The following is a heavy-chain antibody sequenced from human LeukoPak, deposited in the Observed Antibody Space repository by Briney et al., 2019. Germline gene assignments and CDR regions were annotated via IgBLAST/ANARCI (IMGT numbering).Heavy chain of an antibody. V-gene: IGHV3-30*18. CDR2: ISNDGSNK. CDR3: AKAPSRSSGWSIDY. J-gene: IGHJ4*02. CDR1: RFTFSNYG. Sequence: GGSLRLSCAASRFTFSNYGMHWVRQAPGKGLEWVAVISNDGSNKYYADSVKGRFTISRDNSKNTLYPQMDSLRAEDTAVYYCAKAPSRSSGWSIDYWGQGTLVTVSS. D-gene: IGHD6-19*01.